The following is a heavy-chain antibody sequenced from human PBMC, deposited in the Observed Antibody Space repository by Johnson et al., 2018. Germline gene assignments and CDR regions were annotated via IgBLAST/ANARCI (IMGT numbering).Heavy chain of an antibody. D-gene: IGHD6-13*01. CDR1: GFTFSSYG. CDR3: GRQEGAAAGRRH. Sequence: QVQLVQSGGGVVQPGRSLRLSCVASGFTFSSYGMHWVRQAPGKGLEWVAVISYDGGNIYYPDSVKGRFTISRDDSKNTLYLQMNSLRVEDTGVYYWGRQEGAAAGRRHWGQGTLVTVSS. V-gene: IGHV3-30*03. CDR2: ISYDGGNI. J-gene: IGHJ1*01.